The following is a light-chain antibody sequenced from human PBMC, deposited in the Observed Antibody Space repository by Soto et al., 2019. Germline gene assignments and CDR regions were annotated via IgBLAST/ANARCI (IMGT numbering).Light chain of an antibody. CDR2: KAS. J-gene: IGKJ1*01. V-gene: IGKV1-5*03. CDR1: QTISSW. Sequence: DIQMTQSPSTLSGSVGDRVTITCRTSQTISSWLAWYQQKPGKAPKLLIYKASTLKSGVPSRFSGSGSATEFTLTISSLQPDDFATYYCQHYNSYSEAFGQGTKVELK. CDR3: QHYNSYSEA.